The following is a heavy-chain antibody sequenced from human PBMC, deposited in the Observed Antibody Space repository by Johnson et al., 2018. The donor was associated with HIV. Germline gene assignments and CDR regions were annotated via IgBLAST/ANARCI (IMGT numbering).Heavy chain of an antibody. D-gene: IGHD3-10*01. Sequence: MQLVESGGGVVQPGKSLRLSCAASGFSFSNYGMHWVRQAPGKGLEWVSGINWNGGSTGHADSVKGRFTISRDNAKNSLYLQMNSLRAEDTALYYCARDFVAFGECTAFDMWGQGTMVTVSS. CDR3: ARDFVAFGECTAFDM. J-gene: IGHJ3*02. CDR1: GFSFSNYG. CDR2: INWNGGST. V-gene: IGHV3-20*04.